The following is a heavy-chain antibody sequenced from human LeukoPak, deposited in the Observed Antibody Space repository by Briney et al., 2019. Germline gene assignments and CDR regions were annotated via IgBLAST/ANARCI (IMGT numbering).Heavy chain of an antibody. CDR3: AREKLRDDYVWGSYRYSDY. CDR1: GFTFSNAW. Sequence: GGSLRLSCAASGFTFSNAWMSWVRQAPGKGLEWVANIKQDGSEKYYVDSVKGRFTISRDNAKNSLYLQMNSLRAEDTAVYYCAREKLRDDYVWGSYRYSDYWGQGTLVTVSS. V-gene: IGHV3-7*01. D-gene: IGHD3-16*02. CDR2: IKQDGSEK. J-gene: IGHJ4*02.